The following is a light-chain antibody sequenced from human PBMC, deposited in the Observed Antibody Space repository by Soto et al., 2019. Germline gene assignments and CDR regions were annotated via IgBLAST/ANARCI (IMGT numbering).Light chain of an antibody. V-gene: IGKV3-15*01. J-gene: IGKJ1*01. CDR3: QQYNNWQT. CDR2: GAS. Sequence: LITQSPATLSVSQGERATLSCRASQSVSSNLAWYQQQPGQAPRLLIYGASTRATGIPARLSGSGSGTEFTLAISSLQSEDFAVYYCQQYNNWQTFGQGTMVDI. CDR1: QSVSSN.